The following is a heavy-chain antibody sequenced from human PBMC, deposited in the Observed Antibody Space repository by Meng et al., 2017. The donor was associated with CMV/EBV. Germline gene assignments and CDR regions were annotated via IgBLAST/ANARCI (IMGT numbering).Heavy chain of an antibody. J-gene: IGHJ3*02. Sequence: ASVKVSCKASGYTFTSYYMHWVRHAPGQGLEWMGIINPSGGSTSYAQKFQGRVTMTRDTSTSTVYMELSSLRSEDTAVYYCARERIVGVVISRNDAFDIWGQGTMVTVSS. CDR3: ARERIVGVVISRNDAFDI. V-gene: IGHV1-46*01. CDR2: INPSGGST. CDR1: GYTFTSYY. D-gene: IGHD3-3*01.